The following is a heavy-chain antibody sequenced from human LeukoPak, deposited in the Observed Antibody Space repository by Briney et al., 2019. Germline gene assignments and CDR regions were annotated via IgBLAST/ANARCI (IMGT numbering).Heavy chain of an antibody. CDR1: GYSLGSGFY. J-gene: IGHJ4*02. D-gene: IGHD1-26*01. CDR2: MYHTGTI. Sequence: SETLSLTCAVSGYSLGSGFYCGWVRQPPGKGLEWIGNMYHTGTIYYNPSLRSRLTISGDTSKSHFSLTVDSVTAADTAVYYCATGRYSGSVDYWGQGILVTVSS. CDR3: ATGRYSGSVDY. V-gene: IGHV4-38-2*01.